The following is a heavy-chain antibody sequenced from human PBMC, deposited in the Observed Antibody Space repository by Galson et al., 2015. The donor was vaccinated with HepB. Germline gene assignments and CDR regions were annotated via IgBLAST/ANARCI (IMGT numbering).Heavy chain of an antibody. V-gene: IGHV4-59*01. D-gene: IGHD3-16*02. CDR3: ARVHQYYDYIWGSYPDAFDI. CDR2: IYYSGST. Sequence: SETLSLTCTVSGGSISSYYWSWIRQPPGKGLEWIGYIYYSGSTNYNPSLKSRVTISVDTSKNQSSLKLSSVTAADTAVYYCARVHQYYDYIWGSYPDAFDIWGQGTMVTVSS. J-gene: IGHJ3*02. CDR1: GGSISSYY.